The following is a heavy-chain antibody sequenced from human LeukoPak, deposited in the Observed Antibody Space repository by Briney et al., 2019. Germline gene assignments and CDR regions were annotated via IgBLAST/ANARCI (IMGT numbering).Heavy chain of an antibody. Sequence: GGSLRLSCAASGFTLSSYAMSWVRQAPGKGLEWVSLISGNAGSTYYADSVKGRFTISRDNSKNTLYLQMNSLRAEDTAVYYCAKDSGDTSPLDYWGQGTLVTVSS. CDR3: AKDSGDTSPLDY. CDR2: ISGNAGST. J-gene: IGHJ4*02. V-gene: IGHV3-23*01. CDR1: GFTLSSYA. D-gene: IGHD5-18*01.